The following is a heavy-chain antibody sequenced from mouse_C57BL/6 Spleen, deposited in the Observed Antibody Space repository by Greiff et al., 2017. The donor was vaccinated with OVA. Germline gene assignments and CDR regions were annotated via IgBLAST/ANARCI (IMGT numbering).Heavy chain of an antibody. D-gene: IGHD4-1*01. CDR1: GYTFTSYW. V-gene: IGHV1-64*01. J-gene: IGHJ1*03. CDR2: IHPNSGST. CDR3: ARGGTGTWYFDV. Sequence: VQLQQSGAELVKPGASVKLSCKASGYTFTSYWMHWVKQRPGQGLEWIGMIHPNSGSTNYNEKFKSKATLTVDKSSSTAYMQLSSLTSEDSAVYYCARGGTGTWYFDVWGTGTTVTVSS.